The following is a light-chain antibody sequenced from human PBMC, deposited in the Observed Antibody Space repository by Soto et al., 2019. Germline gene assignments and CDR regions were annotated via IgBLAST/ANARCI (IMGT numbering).Light chain of an antibody. J-gene: IGKJ1*01. CDR2: DAS. CDR1: QTVSTF. CDR3: QKRRGWPT. Sequence: EIVLTQSPDTLSLSPGERATLSCRASQTVSTFLAWYQQKPGQAPRLIVYDASKRAPGIPARFIGSGSGTDFTLTVSSLDPEDFALYYFQKRRGWPTLVQGAKVDIK. V-gene: IGKV3-11*01.